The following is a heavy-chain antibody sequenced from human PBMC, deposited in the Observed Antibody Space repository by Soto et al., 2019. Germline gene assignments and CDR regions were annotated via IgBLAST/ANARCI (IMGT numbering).Heavy chain of an antibody. CDR3: ASDYDSSGSHFDY. Sequence: PGGYLRLSCAASGFTFSSYAMHWVRQAPGKGLEWVAVISYDGSNKYYADSVKGRFTISRDNSKNTLYLQMNSLRAEDTAVYYCASDYDSSGSHFDYWGQGTLVTVAS. V-gene: IGHV3-30-3*01. J-gene: IGHJ4*02. CDR2: ISYDGSNK. CDR1: GFTFSSYA. D-gene: IGHD3-22*01.